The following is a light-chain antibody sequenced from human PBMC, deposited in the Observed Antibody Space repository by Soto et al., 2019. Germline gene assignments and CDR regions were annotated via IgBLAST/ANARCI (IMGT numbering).Light chain of an antibody. J-gene: IGKJ4*01. CDR2: GAS. Sequence: PGERVTLSCRASQSVSSSYLTWYQQKPGQAPRLLIYGASTRATSIPARFSGSGSGTDFTLTISSLQPEDFAVYYCQQDHNIFGGGTKVDIK. CDR3: QQDHNI. CDR1: QSVSSSY. V-gene: IGKV3D-7*01.